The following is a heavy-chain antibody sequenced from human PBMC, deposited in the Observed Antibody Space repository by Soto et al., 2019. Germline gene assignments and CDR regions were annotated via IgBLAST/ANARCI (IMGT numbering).Heavy chain of an antibody. CDR2: IIPIFGSA. V-gene: IGHV1-69*13. J-gene: IGHJ4*02. Sequence: SVKVSCKASGGTFSNYAITWVRQAPGQGLEWLGRIIPIFGSANYAQKFQGRVTITADESTTTAYMELSSLRSDDTAVYYCAREGSPADYWGQGTLVTVS. CDR3: AREGSPADY. D-gene: IGHD3-10*01. CDR1: GGTFSNYA.